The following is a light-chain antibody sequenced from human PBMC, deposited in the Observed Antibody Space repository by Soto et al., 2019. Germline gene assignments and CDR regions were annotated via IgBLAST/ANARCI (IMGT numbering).Light chain of an antibody. V-gene: IGKV1-5*01. CDR1: QSISSW. CDR3: QQYDNYST. CDR2: DAS. Sequence: DIQMTQSPSTLSASVGDRVTITCRASQSISSWLAWYQQKPGKAPKLLIYDASSLESGVPSRFSGSGSGTEFTLTISNLQPDDFATYYCQQYDNYSTFGQGTKVDIK. J-gene: IGKJ1*01.